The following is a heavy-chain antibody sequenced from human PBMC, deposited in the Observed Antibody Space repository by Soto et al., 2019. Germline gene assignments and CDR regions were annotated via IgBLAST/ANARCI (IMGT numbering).Heavy chain of an antibody. J-gene: IGHJ4*02. CDR2: IYYSGST. CDR1: GGSITGYY. CDR3: TRTKTGYSFDY. D-gene: IGHD1-1*01. V-gene: IGHV4-59*01. Sequence: PSETLSLTCTVSGGSITGYYWSWIRQPPGQGLEWIGYIYYSGSTNYNPTLRSRATISLDRSKTQFSLKLGSVTAADTAVYYCTRTKTGYSFDYWGQGTLVTVSS.